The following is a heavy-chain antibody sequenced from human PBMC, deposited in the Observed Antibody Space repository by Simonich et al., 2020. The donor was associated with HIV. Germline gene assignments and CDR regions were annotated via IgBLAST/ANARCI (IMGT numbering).Heavy chain of an antibody. CDR3: VRRLAVAGTYWYFDL. V-gene: IGHV5-51*03. CDR1: GYSFTSYW. J-gene: IGHJ2*01. CDR2: ISPGDSDP. Sequence: EVQLVQSGAEVKKPGEALKISCKGSGYSFTSYWNGWGRQLPGKGKEWMGIISPGDSDPRYSPSFQGQVTLSADKSFSTAFLQWSSLKASDTAMYYCVRRLAVAGTYWYFDLWGRGTLVTVSS. D-gene: IGHD6-19*01.